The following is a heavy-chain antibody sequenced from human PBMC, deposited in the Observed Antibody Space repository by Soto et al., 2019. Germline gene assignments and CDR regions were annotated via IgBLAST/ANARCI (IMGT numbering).Heavy chain of an antibody. CDR2: TYYRSKWYY. D-gene: IGHD2-15*01. Sequence: TLSLTCAITGDSVSSNSAGWSWVRQSPSRGLEWLGRTYYRSKWYYEYAVSVRGRITINPDTSKNQYSLQLNSVTPEDTAVYYCAREGGYCSGGSCYSFRPFDYWGQGTLVTVSS. J-gene: IGHJ4*02. CDR3: AREGGYCSGGSCYSFRPFDY. V-gene: IGHV6-1*01. CDR1: GDSVSSNSAG.